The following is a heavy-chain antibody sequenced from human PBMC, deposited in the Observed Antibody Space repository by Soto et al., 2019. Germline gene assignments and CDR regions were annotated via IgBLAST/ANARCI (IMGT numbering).Heavy chain of an antibody. D-gene: IGHD4-17*01. CDR3: ARGVDYGDYAVDY. CDR2: IWYDGSNK. Sequence: QVQLVESGGGVVQPGRSLRLSCAASGFTFSSYGMHWVRQAPGKGLEWVAVIWYDGSNKYSADSVKGRFTISRDNSMNTLYLQMNSLGAEDTAVYYCARGVDYGDYAVDYWGQGTLVTVSS. V-gene: IGHV3-33*01. J-gene: IGHJ4*02. CDR1: GFTFSSYG.